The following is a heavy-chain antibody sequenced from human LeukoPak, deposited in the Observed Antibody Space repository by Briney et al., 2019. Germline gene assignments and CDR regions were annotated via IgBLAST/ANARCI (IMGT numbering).Heavy chain of an antibody. CDR3: AKSLEDYYDSSGHLL. Sequence: GGSLRLSCAASGFTFDDYAMHRVRQAPGKGLEWVSLISGDGGSTYYADSVKGRFTISRDNSKNSLYLQMNSLRTEDTALYYCAKSLEDYYDSSGHLLWGQGTLVTVSS. CDR2: ISGDGGST. CDR1: GFTFDDYA. D-gene: IGHD3-22*01. V-gene: IGHV3-43*02. J-gene: IGHJ4*02.